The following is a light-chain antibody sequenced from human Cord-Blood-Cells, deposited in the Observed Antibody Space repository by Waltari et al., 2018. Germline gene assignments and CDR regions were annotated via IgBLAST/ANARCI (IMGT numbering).Light chain of an antibody. Sequence: DTVMTQFQDSLAVSLGERDPINCQPSQSVLYSSNNKNYLAWYQQKPVQPPTLLIYWASTRESGVPDRFSGSGSGTDFTLTISSLQAEDVAVYYCQQYYSTRTFGQGTKVEIK. V-gene: IGKV4-1*01. CDR3: QQYYSTRT. CDR1: QSVLYSSNNKNY. J-gene: IGKJ1*01. CDR2: WAS.